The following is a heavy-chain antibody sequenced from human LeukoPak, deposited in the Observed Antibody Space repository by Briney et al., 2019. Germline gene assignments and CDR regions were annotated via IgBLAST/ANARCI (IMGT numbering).Heavy chain of an antibody. CDR1: GYTFTSYD. J-gene: IGHJ6*02. CDR2: MNPNSGNT. V-gene: IGHV1-8*01. CDR3: ALRGAYYYGMDV. Sequence: ASVKVSCKASGYTFTSYDINWVRQATGQGLEWMGWMNPNSGNTGYAQKFQARGTMTTNTSISTAYMEPSSLRSEDTAVYYCALRGAYYYGMDVWGQGTTVTVSS. D-gene: IGHD3-10*01.